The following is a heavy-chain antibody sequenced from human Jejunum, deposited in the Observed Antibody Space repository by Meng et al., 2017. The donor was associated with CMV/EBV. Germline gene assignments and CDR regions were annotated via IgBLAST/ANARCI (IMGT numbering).Heavy chain of an antibody. D-gene: IGHD7-27*01. CDR3: ARDRDDNWGRFDC. Sequence: SGGSISTTSTYYWGWIRQPPGKGLEWIGSIPYSGNTYYNPSLKSRVTISVDTSKNQFSLKLNSVTAADTAVYYCARDRDDNWGRFDCWGQGTLVTVSS. V-gene: IGHV4-39*07. J-gene: IGHJ4*02. CDR2: IPYSGNT. CDR1: GGSISTTSTYY.